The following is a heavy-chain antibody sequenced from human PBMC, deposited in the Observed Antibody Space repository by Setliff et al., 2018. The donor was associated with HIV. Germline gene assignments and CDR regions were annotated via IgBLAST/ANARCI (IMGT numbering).Heavy chain of an antibody. D-gene: IGHD1-1*01. V-gene: IGHV4-39*01. Sequence: PSETLSLTCTVSGGSASNSRYYWAWIRQPPGKGLEYIGSIHYNEKTYCNPSLKSRVTMSLDTSKNQFSLNLNSVTAADTAVYYCSNWNTTVDADSWGQGTLVTVSS. CDR3: SNWNTTVDADS. CDR2: IHYNEKT. J-gene: IGHJ4*02. CDR1: GGSASNSRYY.